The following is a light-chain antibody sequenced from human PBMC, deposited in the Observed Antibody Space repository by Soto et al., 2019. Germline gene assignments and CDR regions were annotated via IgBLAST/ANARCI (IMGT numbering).Light chain of an antibody. CDR1: IDDVGGYDY. CDR3: SSYTANTTPL. CDR2: EVS. Sequence: QSALTQPASVSGSPGQSITISCTGTIDDVGGYDYVSWYQHYPGKAPKLIISEVSNRPSGVSARFSGSRSGNTASLTISGLQAEDEADYYCSSYTANTTPLFGGGTKLTVL. V-gene: IGLV2-14*01. J-gene: IGLJ2*01.